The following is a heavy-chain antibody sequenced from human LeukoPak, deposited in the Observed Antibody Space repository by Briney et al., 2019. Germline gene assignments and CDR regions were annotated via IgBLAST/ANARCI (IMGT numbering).Heavy chain of an antibody. CDR3: ARAGDIVLMLYAYDYHYMDV. CDR2: IKQDGSEK. D-gene: IGHD2-8*01. CDR1: GFTFSSYW. V-gene: IGHV3-7*01. Sequence: PGGSLRLSCAASGFTFSSYWMSWVRQAPGKGLEWVANIKQDGSEKYYVDSVKGRFTISRDSAKNSLSLQMNSLRAEDTAVYYCARAGDIVLMLYAYDYHYMDVWGKGTTVTVSS. J-gene: IGHJ6*03.